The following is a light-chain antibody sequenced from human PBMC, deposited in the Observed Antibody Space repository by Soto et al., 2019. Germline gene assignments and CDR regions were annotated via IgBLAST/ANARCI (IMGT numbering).Light chain of an antibody. V-gene: IGLV2-14*01. J-gene: IGLJ1*01. CDR3: SSYTSSNTLV. CDR1: SSDIGGYNY. Sequence: QSALTQPASVSGSPGQSITISCTGGSSDIGGYNYVSWFQQHPGKVPKLMIYEVTNRPSGVFNRFSGSKSGSTASLTISGLQAEDEADYYCSSYTSSNTLVFGTGTRSPS. CDR2: EVT.